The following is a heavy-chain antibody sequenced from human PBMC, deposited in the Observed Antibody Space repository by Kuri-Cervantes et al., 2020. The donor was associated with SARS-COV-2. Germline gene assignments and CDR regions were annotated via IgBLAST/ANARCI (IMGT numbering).Heavy chain of an antibody. Sequence: ASVKVSCKASGYTFTSYGISWVRQAPGQGLEWMGWISAYNGNTNYAQKLQGRVTMTTDTSTSTAYMELRSLRSDDTAVYYCARDIDYYESYYYYYMDVWGKGTTVTVSS. CDR1: GYTFTSYG. J-gene: IGHJ6*03. D-gene: IGHD3-22*01. V-gene: IGHV1-18*01. CDR3: ARDIDYYESYYYYYMDV. CDR2: ISAYNGNT.